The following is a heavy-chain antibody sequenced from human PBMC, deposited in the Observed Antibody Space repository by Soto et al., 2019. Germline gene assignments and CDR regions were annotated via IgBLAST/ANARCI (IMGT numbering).Heavy chain of an antibody. D-gene: IGHD3-10*01. CDR1: GLTFRTYA. CDR2: ISGRTGKT. CDR3: SKNRGSGRPYYYNMEL. J-gene: IGHJ6*02. V-gene: IGHV3-23*01. Sequence: GGSLRLSCAAGGLTFRTYAMSWVRQGPGKGLEWDTGISGRTGKTYYADSEKGRFTISRENSKNRLTGQRNSVRGEETAENFDSKNRGSGRPYYYNMELWGQRTMVTVS.